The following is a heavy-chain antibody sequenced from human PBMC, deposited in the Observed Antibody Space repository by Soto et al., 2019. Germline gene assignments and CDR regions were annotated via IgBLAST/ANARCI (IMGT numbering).Heavy chain of an antibody. CDR1: GYTFKTFG. CDR3: ARGGLSRGNWFDP. Sequence: QVQLVQSGPEVKKPGASVKVSCKTSGYTFKTFGIAWVRQAPGQGLEWMGWINSGNGNTNLAQKFQGRVWKTIETSTTKAYMELKSLKSDDTAVYYCARGGLSRGNWFDPWGQGTLVTVSS. CDR2: INSGNGNT. J-gene: IGHJ5*02. D-gene: IGHD2-2*01. V-gene: IGHV1-18*04.